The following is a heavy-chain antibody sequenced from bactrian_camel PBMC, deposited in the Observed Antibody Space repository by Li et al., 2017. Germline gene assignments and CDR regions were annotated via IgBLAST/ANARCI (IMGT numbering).Heavy chain of an antibody. CDR3: VRDLVDAADR. CDR1: GLTFSNYH. Sequence: HVQLVESGGGSVQAGGSLRLSCAASGLTFSNYHIIWVRQPPGKGLEWVSSTFGEGKTTYYPASLKDRFTISRDNAKNTLYLQMSSLKLEDTAVYYCVRDLVDAADRWGQGTQVTVS. J-gene: IGHJ4*01. V-gene: IGHV3-2*01. D-gene: IGHD7*01. CDR2: TFGEGKTT.